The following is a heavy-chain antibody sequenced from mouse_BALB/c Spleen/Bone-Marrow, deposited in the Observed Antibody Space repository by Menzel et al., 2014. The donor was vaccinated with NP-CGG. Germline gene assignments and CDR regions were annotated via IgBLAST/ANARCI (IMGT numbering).Heavy chain of an antibody. V-gene: IGHV1-19*01. CDR1: GYTFTDYY. Sequence: EVQLQQSGPALVKPGASVKMSCKASGYTFTDYYMDWVKQSHGESFEWIGRVNPYNGGTSYNQKFKGKATLTVDKSSSTAYMELNSLTSEDSAVYYCARGIYYGNYFDYWGQGTTLTVSS. CDR2: VNPYNGGT. CDR3: ARGIYYGNYFDY. D-gene: IGHD2-1*01. J-gene: IGHJ2*01.